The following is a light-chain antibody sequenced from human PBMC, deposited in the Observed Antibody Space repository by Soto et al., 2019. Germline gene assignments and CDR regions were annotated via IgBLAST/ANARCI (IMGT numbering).Light chain of an antibody. V-gene: IGKV1-39*01. J-gene: IGKJ4*01. CDR3: QQSYATPLT. Sequence: DIQMTQSPSSLSASVGVRVTISCRASQNINTYINWYQQRPSKAPKLLSYAASSLQGGVPSRFSGSGSRTDFTLTITSLQPEDFETYSCQQSYATPLTFGGGTKVEIK. CDR1: QNINTY. CDR2: AAS.